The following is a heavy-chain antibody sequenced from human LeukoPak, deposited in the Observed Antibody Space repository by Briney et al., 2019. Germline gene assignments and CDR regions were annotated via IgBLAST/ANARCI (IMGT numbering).Heavy chain of an antibody. CDR2: IYYSGST. V-gene: IGHV4-31*03. D-gene: IGHD3-22*01. CDR1: GGSFSSGGYY. CDR3: ARIRSSGYFC. Sequence: PSETLSLTCTVSGGSFSSGGYYWSWIRQHPGKGLEWIGYIYYSGSTYYNPSLKSRVTISVDTSKNQFSLKLSSVTAADTAVYYCARIRSSGYFCWGQGTLVTVSS. J-gene: IGHJ4*02.